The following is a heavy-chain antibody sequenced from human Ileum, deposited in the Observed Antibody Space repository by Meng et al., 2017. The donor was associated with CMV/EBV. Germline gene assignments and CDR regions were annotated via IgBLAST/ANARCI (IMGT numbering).Heavy chain of an antibody. D-gene: IGHD2-2*01. CDR3: ARQDYCSSTSYYFLSSSSYFDY. J-gene: IGHJ4*02. CDR2: IYYSGST. Sequence: GSLRLSCTVFGCSISSSSYYWGWIRQPPGKGLEWIGSIYYSGSTYYNPSLKSRVTISVDTSKNQFSLKLSPVTAANTAVYYCARQDYCSSTSYYFLSSSSYFDYWGQGALVTVSS. CDR1: GCSISSSSYY. V-gene: IGHV4-39*01.